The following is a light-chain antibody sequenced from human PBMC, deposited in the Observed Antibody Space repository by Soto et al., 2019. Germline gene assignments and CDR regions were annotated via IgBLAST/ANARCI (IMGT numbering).Light chain of an antibody. Sequence: EIVMTQSPATLSVSPGERATLSCRASQSVNSNLAWYRQKPGQAPRLLISDASTRATGVPARFSGSGSGTEFTLTISSLQSEDAGIYYCQHYNFWPPLTLGGGTKVEIK. J-gene: IGKJ4*01. V-gene: IGKV3-15*01. CDR1: QSVNSN. CDR3: QHYNFWPPLT. CDR2: DAS.